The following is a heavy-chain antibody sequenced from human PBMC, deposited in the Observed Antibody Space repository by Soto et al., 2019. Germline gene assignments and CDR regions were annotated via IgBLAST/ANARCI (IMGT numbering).Heavy chain of an antibody. J-gene: IGHJ6*02. CDR2: ISYDGSNK. Sequence: GGSLRLSCAASGFTFSSYGMHWVRQAPGKGLEWVAVISYDGSNKYYADSVKGRFTISRDNSKNTLYLQMNSLRAEDTAVYYCAKDVVWELRGYYYYGMDVWGQGTTVTVSS. CDR3: AKDVVWELRGYYYYGMDV. D-gene: IGHD1-26*01. V-gene: IGHV3-30*18. CDR1: GFTFSSYG.